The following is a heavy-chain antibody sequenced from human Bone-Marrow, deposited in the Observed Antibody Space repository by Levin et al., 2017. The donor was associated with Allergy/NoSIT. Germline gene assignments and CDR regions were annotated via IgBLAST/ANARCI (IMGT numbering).Heavy chain of an antibody. V-gene: IGHV3-33*01. D-gene: IGHD6-6*01. J-gene: IGHJ6*02. CDR2: IWYDGSNK. CDR3: ARDNSEQLAVGHYGMDV. CDR1: GFTFSSYG. Sequence: GESLKISCAASGFTFSSYGMHWVRQAPGKGLEWVAVIWYDGSNKYYADSVKGRFTISRDNSKNTLYLQMNSLRAEDTAVYYCARDNSEQLAVGHYGMDVWGQGTTVTVSS.